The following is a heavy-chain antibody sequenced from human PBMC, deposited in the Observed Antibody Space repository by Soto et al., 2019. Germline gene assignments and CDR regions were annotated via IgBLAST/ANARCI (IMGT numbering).Heavy chain of an antibody. CDR3: ARGPTPGYSSGWGV. D-gene: IGHD6-19*01. Sequence: EVQLVESGGGLVKPGGSLRLSCAASGFTFSSYSMNWVRQAPGKGLEWVSSISSSSSYIYYADSVKGRFTISRDNAKNSLYLQMNSLRAEDTAVYYCARGPTPGYSSGWGVWGQGTTVTVSS. CDR2: ISSSSSYI. V-gene: IGHV3-21*01. J-gene: IGHJ6*02. CDR1: GFTFSSYS.